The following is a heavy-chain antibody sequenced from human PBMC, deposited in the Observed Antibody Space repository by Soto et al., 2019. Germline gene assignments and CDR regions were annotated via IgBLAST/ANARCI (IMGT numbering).Heavy chain of an antibody. Sequence: QVQLVQSGAEVKKPGASVKVSCKVSGYTLTELSMHWVRQAPGKGLEWMGGFDPEDGETIYEQKFQGRVTMTEDKSTDTAYMELSSLRSEDTAVYYCATDRIVGATSDLYYYYGMDVWGQGTTVTVSS. J-gene: IGHJ6*02. V-gene: IGHV1-24*01. CDR2: FDPEDGET. CDR1: GYTLTELS. D-gene: IGHD1-26*01. CDR3: ATDRIVGATSDLYYYYGMDV.